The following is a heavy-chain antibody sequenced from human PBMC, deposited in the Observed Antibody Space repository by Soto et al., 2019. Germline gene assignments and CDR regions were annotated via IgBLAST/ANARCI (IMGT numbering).Heavy chain of an antibody. Sequence: QVQLQESGPGLVKPSETLSLTCSVSGCSITSYYWSWIRQPPGKGLEWIGYIYSSGSTNYNPSPKSRVTISVDTPKNQFSLKLSSVTAADTAVYYCARRVAGDAHFDLWGRGTLVTVSS. CDR1: GCSITSYY. V-gene: IGHV4-59*08. CDR2: IYSSGST. J-gene: IGHJ2*01. D-gene: IGHD2-15*01. CDR3: ARRVAGDAHFDL.